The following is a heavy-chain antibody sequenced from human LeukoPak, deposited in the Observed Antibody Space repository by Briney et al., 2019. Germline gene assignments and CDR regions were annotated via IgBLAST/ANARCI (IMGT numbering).Heavy chain of an antibody. D-gene: IGHD3-3*01. CDR1: GYTFTSYD. J-gene: IGHJ5*02. V-gene: IGHV1-8*03. CDR3: ARGGGDFWSGSLSEPWFDP. Sequence: GASVKVSCKASGYTFTSYDINWVRQATGQGLEWMGWMNPNSGNTGYAQKFQGRVTITRNTSISTAYMELSSLRSEDTAVYYCARGGGDFWSGSLSEPWFDPWGQGTLVTVSS. CDR2: MNPNSGNT.